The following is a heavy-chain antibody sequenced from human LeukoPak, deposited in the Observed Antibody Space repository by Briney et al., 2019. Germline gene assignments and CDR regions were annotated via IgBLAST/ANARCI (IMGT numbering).Heavy chain of an antibody. CDR2: ISGSGGST. D-gene: IGHD4/OR15-4a*01. J-gene: IGHJ4*02. Sequence: GGSLRLSCAASRITFYSYAMSWVRQAPGKGLEWVSAISGSGGSTYYADSVKGRFTISRDNSKNTLYLQMNSLRAEDTAVYYCAKVGAVYYFDYWGQGTLVTVSS. CDR1: RITFYSYA. V-gene: IGHV3-23*01. CDR3: AKVGAVYYFDY.